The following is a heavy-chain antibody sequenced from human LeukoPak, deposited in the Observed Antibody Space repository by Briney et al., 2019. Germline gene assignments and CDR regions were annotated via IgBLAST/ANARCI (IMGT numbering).Heavy chain of an antibody. CDR2: IYYSGST. Sequence: SETLSLTCTVSGGSISSSSHYWGWIRQPPGKGLEWIGSIYYSGSTNYTPSLKSRVTISVDTSKNQFSLKLSSVTAADTAVYYCARGVAVAVTNWFDPWGQGTLVTVSS. CDR3: ARGVAVAVTNWFDP. V-gene: IGHV4-39*07. J-gene: IGHJ5*02. D-gene: IGHD6-19*01. CDR1: GGSISSSSHY.